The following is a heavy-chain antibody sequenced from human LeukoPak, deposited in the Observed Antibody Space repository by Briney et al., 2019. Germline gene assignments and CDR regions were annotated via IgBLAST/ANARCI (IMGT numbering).Heavy chain of an antibody. D-gene: IGHD5-24*01. V-gene: IGHV4-30-2*05. Sequence: PSQTLSLTCAVSGGSISSGGYSWSWIRQPPGKGLEWIGYIYYSGSTYYNPSLKSRVTISVDTSKNQFSLKLSSVTAADTAVYYCAREGYTLPFDYWGQGTLVTVSS. CDR2: IYYSGST. J-gene: IGHJ4*02. CDR1: GGSISSGGYS. CDR3: AREGYTLPFDY.